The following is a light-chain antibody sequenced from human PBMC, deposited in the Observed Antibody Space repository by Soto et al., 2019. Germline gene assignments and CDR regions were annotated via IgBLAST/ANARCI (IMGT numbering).Light chain of an antibody. J-gene: IGKJ5*01. Sequence: EIVMTQSPATLSVSPGERATLSCRASESVGSNLVWYQQRPGQPPRLLIYGASTRATGVPARFSGSGSGTEFTLTISSLQSEDFAVYYCQQHKNWPPSTFGQGTRLEIK. V-gene: IGKV3-15*01. CDR2: GAS. CDR3: QQHKNWPPST. CDR1: ESVGSN.